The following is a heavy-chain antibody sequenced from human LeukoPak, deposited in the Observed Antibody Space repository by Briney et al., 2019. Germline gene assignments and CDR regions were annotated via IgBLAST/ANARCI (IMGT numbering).Heavy chain of an antibody. V-gene: IGHV3-53*01. CDR2: IFGGGKT. Sequence: PGGSLRLSCALSGFPVSSNHMGWVRQAPGKGLEWVSVIFGGGKTSYAGSVQGRVTLSRDNSKNTLYLQMIRLRVEDTAVYYCAAWRGSSWFDYWGQGTLVTVSS. J-gene: IGHJ4*02. CDR3: AAWRGSSWFDY. CDR1: GFPVSSNH. D-gene: IGHD6-13*01.